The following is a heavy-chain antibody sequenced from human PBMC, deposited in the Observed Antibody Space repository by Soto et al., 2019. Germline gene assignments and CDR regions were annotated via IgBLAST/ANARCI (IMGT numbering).Heavy chain of an antibody. J-gene: IGHJ4*02. CDR2: VSAHTGDS. CDR1: GYPFGGYA. CDR3: PRPSTSYGDYVWTSAY. Sequence: QVQLVQSGAEVKKPGASVKVSCKASGYPFGGYAIGWVRQAPGQGLEWMGWVSAHTGDSGYAQRFQGIFPLTTQTSTCTAYMELRGRRSNDTAVYYCPRPSTSYGDYVWTSAYWGQRSLSTDSS. V-gene: IGHV1-18*01. D-gene: IGHD4-17*01.